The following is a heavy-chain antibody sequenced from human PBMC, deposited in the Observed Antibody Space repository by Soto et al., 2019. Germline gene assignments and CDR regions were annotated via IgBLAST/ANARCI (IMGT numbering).Heavy chain of an antibody. D-gene: IGHD3-22*01. Sequence: GGSLRLCCAASGFTFSSYGMHWVRQAPGKGLEWVAVIWYDGSNKYYADSVKGRFTISRDNSKNTLYLQMNSLRAEDTAVYYCARDYYDSSGYLGYYYYYGMDVWGQGTTVTVSS. CDR1: GFTFSSYG. V-gene: IGHV3-33*01. CDR2: IWYDGSNK. CDR3: ARDYYDSSGYLGYYYYYGMDV. J-gene: IGHJ6*02.